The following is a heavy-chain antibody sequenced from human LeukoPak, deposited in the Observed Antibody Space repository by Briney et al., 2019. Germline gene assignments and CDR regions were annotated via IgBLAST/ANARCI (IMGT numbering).Heavy chain of an antibody. CDR2: ISGDGGRT. Sequence: GGSLRLSCAASGLTFDDYAMNWVRQTPGMGLEWVSLISGDGGRTFYADSVKGRFIISRDNSKDSLYLQMNSMTTEDTALYYCAKDLASLYDAFNVWGQGTMVTVSS. CDR3: AKDLASLYDAFNV. V-gene: IGHV3-43*02. J-gene: IGHJ3*01. CDR1: GLTFDDYA.